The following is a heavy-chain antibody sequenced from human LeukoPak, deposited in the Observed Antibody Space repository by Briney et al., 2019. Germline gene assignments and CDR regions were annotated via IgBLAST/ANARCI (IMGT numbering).Heavy chain of an antibody. CDR2: IYTSGST. D-gene: IGHD3-10*01. J-gene: IGHJ5*02. CDR1: GGSISSYY. CDR3: AREWAPITMVRGVIFWFDP. V-gene: IGHV4-4*07. Sequence: SETLSLTCTVSGGSISSYYWSWIRQPAGKGLERIGRIYTSGSTNYNPSLKSRVTMSVDTSKNQFSLKLSSVTAADTAVYYCAREWAPITMVRGVIFWFDPWGQGTLVTVSS.